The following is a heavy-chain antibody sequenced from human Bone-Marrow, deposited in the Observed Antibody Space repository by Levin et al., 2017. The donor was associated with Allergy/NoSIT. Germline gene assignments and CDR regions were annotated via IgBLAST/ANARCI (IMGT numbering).Heavy chain of an antibody. CDR1: GGSISSYY. CDR3: AREIHGANNGGFDY. D-gene: IGHD1/OR15-1a*01. CDR2: IYYSGST. V-gene: IGHV4-59*01. J-gene: IGHJ4*02. Sequence: SETLSLTCTVSGGSISSYYWSWIRQPPGKGLEWIGDIYYSGSTNYNPALKRRGTTSVNASKNQFSLQLSYVTASDTGVYYCAREIHGANNGGFDYWGQGTLVTVSS.